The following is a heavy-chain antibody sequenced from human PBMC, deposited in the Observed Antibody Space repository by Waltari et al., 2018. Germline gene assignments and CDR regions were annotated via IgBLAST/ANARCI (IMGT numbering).Heavy chain of an antibody. V-gene: IGHV3-7*01. D-gene: IGHD6-6*01. J-gene: IGHJ4*02. Sequence: EVQLVESGGGLVQPGDSLRVSSAASGFTYSNYWMTWVRQAPGKGLEWVANIKQDGSVKYYVDSVKGRFTISRDNAKNSLYLQMNSLTAEDTAVYYCARIGYSSSSLDYWGQGTLVTVSS. CDR3: ARIGYSSSSLDY. CDR2: IKQDGSVK. CDR1: GFTYSNYW.